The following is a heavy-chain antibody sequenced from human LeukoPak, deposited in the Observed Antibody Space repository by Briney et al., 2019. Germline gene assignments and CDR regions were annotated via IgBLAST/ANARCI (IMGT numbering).Heavy chain of an antibody. CDR1: GGTFSSYA. V-gene: IGHV1-69*05. Sequence: ASVKVSCKASGGTFSSYAISWVRQDPGQGLEWMGGIIPIFGTANYAQKFQGRVTITTDESTSTAYMELSSLRSEDTAVYYCATTEKDYDFDYWGQGTLVTVSS. J-gene: IGHJ4*02. CDR2: IIPIFGTA. CDR3: ATTEKDYDFDY. D-gene: IGHD4-17*01.